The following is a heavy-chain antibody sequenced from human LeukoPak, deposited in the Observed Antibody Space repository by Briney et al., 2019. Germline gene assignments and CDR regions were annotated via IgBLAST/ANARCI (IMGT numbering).Heavy chain of an antibody. Sequence: PSVTLSLTCAVSGGSISSSNWWSWVRQPPGKGLEWIGESDHSRSNNYNPSLKSRVTISVDKSKSQFSLKLSSVTAADTAVYYCARIAAAGYNWFDPWGQGTLVTVSS. D-gene: IGHD6-13*01. CDR3: ARIAAAGYNWFDP. V-gene: IGHV4-4*02. CDR1: GGSISSSNW. J-gene: IGHJ5*02. CDR2: SDHSRSN.